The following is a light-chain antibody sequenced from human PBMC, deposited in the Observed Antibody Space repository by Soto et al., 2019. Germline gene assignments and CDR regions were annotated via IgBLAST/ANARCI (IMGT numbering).Light chain of an antibody. CDR1: SSDVGGYTY. CDR3: TSSAGSNTYV. CDR2: EVN. V-gene: IGLV2-8*01. J-gene: IGLJ1*01. Sequence: QSALTQPPSASGSPGQSVTISCTGTSSDVGGYTYVSWYQQHPGKAPKLMIYEVNKRPSGVPDRFTGSKSGNTASLTVSGLQAEDEADYYCTSSAGSNTYVFGTGTKLTVL.